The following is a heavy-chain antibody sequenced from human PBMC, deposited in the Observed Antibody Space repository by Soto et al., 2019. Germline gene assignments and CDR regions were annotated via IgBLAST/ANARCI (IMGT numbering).Heavy chain of an antibody. CDR3: ARGYYGDYVSDFDFDY. D-gene: IGHD4-17*01. CDR1: GGSISSYY. CDR2: IYYSGST. Sequence: QVQLQESGPGLVKPSETLSLTCTVSGGSISSYYWSWIRQPPGKGLEWIGYIYYSGSTNYNPSLKSRVTISVDTSKNQFSLKLSSVTAADTAVYYCARGYYGDYVSDFDFDYWGQGTLVTVSS. V-gene: IGHV4-59*01. J-gene: IGHJ4*02.